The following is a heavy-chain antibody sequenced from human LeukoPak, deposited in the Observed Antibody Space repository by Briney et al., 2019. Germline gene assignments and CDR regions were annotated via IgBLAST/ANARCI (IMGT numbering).Heavy chain of an antibody. D-gene: IGHD3-10*01. Sequence: PSQTLSLTCTVSGGSISSGDYYWSWIRQPAGKGLEWIGRIYTSGSTNYNPSLKSRVTMSVDTSKNQFSLKLSSVTAADTAVYYCARESVHTISVDYWGQGTLVTVSS. CDR2: IYTSGST. CDR3: ARESVHTISVDY. CDR1: GGSISSGDYY. J-gene: IGHJ4*02. V-gene: IGHV4-61*02.